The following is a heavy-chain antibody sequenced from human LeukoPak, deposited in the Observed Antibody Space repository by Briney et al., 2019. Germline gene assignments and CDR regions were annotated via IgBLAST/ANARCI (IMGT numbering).Heavy chain of an antibody. CDR3: ARGNIVSTITEVDY. CDR2: ISYDGSNK. Sequence: GGSLRLSCAASGFTFSSYAMHWVRQAPGKGLEWVGVISYDGSNKYYADSVKGRFTISRDNSKNTLYLQMNSLRSEDTAVYYCARGNIVSTITEVDYWGQGPLVSVS. V-gene: IGHV3-30*04. D-gene: IGHD5/OR15-5a*01. J-gene: IGHJ4*02. CDR1: GFTFSSYA.